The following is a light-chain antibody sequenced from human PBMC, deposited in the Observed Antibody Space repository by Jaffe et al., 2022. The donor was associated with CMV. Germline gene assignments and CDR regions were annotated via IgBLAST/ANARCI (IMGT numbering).Light chain of an antibody. J-gene: IGKJ4*01. V-gene: IGKV1-39*01. CDR3: QQTYSTPLT. CDR2: SAS. CDR1: QSISSF. Sequence: DIQMTQSPSSLSASVGDRVTITCRPSQSISSFLNWYQQKPGKAPKLLIYSASTLQSGVPSRFSGSGYRTDFTLTIISLQPDDFATYFCQQTYSTPLTFGGGTKVEIK.